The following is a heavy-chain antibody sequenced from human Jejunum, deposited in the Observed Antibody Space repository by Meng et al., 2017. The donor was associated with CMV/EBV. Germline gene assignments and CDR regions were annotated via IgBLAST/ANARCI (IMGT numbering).Heavy chain of an antibody. CDR1: GFTFRSYS. J-gene: IGHJ5*02. CDR2: ITSSSGTI. Sequence: SCAASGFTFRSYSMHWVRQAPGKGLEWVSSITSSSGTIYYADSVKGRFTIFRDNAKNSLHLQMNSLRADDTAVYYCARDLQLSTWGQGTLVTVSS. CDR3: ARDLQLST. D-gene: IGHD5-18*01. V-gene: IGHV3-48*04.